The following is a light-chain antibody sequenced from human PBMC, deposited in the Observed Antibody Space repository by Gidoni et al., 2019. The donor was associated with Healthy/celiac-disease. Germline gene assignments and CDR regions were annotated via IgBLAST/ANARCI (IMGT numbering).Light chain of an antibody. CDR1: QSISSY. Sequence: DIQMTQSPSSLSASVGDRVTITCRASQSISSYLNGYQQKPGKAPKLLIYAASSLQSGVPSRFSGSGSGTDFTLTISSLQPEDFATYYCQQSYSTPYTFXXXTKLEIK. CDR2: AAS. V-gene: IGKV1-39*01. J-gene: IGKJ2*01. CDR3: QQSYSTPYT.